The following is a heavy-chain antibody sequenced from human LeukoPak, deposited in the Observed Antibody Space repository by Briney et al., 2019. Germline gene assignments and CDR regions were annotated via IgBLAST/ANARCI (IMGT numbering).Heavy chain of an antibody. CDR3: ASITTLDY. D-gene: IGHD3-3*01. J-gene: IGHJ4*02. Sequence: PGGPLRLSCAASGFTFDDYAMLWVRQAPGKGLEWVSGISWNSGSIGYADSVKGRFTISRDNAKNSLYLQMNSLRAEDTALYYCASITTLDYWGQGTLVTVSS. V-gene: IGHV3-9*01. CDR1: GFTFDDYA. CDR2: ISWNSGSI.